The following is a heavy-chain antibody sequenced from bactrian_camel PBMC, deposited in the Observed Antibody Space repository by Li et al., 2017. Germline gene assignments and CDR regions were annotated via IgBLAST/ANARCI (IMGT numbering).Heavy chain of an antibody. V-gene: IGHV3S1*01. CDR1: PLPTSRYC. D-gene: IGHD2*01. CDR3: AAGPKWGADCEYNY. Sequence: HVQLVESGGGSVQAGGSLRLSCATSPLPTSRYCLAWFRQAPGKEREWVSSINTSEETDYADSVAGRFTASRDNAKNTLYLQMNSLKPDDTAMYYCAAGPKWGADCEYNYWGHGTQVTVS. J-gene: IGHJ4*01. CDR2: INTSEET.